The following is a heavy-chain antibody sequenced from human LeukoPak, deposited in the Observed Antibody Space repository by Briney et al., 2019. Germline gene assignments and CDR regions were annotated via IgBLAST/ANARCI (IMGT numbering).Heavy chain of an antibody. D-gene: IGHD3-10*01. J-gene: IGHJ4*02. CDR1: GFTFSSYA. V-gene: IGHV3-23*01. CDR3: SYYYCSGSYPLFDY. Sequence: GGSLRLSCAASGFTFSSYAMSWVRQAPGKGLEWVSAISGSGGSTYYADSVKGRFTISRDNSKNTLYLQMNSLRAEDTAVYYCSYYYCSGSYPLFDYWGQGTLVTVSP. CDR2: ISGSGGST.